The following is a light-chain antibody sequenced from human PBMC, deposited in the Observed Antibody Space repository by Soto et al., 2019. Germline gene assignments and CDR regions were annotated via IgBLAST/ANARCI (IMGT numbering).Light chain of an antibody. V-gene: IGKV1-5*03. CDR2: KAS. Sequence: DIQMTQSPSTLSAFVGDRVTITCRASQSINSWLAWYQQKPGKAPNLLIYKASNLESGAPSRFSGSESGTEFTLTISSLQPDDFATYYCQQYHRSPVTFGGGTKVEIK. CDR1: QSINSW. J-gene: IGKJ4*01. CDR3: QQYHRSPVT.